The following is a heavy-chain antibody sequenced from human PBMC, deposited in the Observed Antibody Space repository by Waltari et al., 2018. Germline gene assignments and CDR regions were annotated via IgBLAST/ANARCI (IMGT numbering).Heavy chain of an antibody. CDR1: GGSFSGYY. J-gene: IGHJ4*02. Sequence: QVQLQQWGAGLLKPSETLSLTCAVYGGSFSGYYWSWIRPPPGKGLEWIGEINHSGSTNYNPSLKSRVTISVDTSKNQFSLKLSSVTAADTAVYYCARGSGKSWNYGGFDYWGQGTLVTVSS. CDR2: INHSGST. CDR3: ARGSGKSWNYGGFDY. D-gene: IGHD1-7*01. V-gene: IGHV4-34*01.